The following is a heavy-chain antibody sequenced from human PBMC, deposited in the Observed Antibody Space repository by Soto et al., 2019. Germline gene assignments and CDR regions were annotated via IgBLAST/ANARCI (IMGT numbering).Heavy chain of an antibody. D-gene: IGHD6-19*01. V-gene: IGHV5-51*01. CDR2: IYPGDSDT. J-gene: IGHJ4*02. Sequence: GESLKISCKGSGYTFTSYWIAWVRQMPGKGLEWMGIIYPGDSDTRYSPSFQGQVSISADKSISTAYLQWSSLKASDTAMYYCARQDGSALYYFDFWGQGTLVTVSS. CDR3: ARQDGSALYYFDF. CDR1: GYTFTSYW.